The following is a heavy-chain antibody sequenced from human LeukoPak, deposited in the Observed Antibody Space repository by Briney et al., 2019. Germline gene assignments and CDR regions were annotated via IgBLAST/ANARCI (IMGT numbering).Heavy chain of an antibody. CDR3: ATAVAGPPSNYYYYGMDV. CDR1: GGTFSSYA. V-gene: IGHV1-69*13. CDR2: IIPIFGTA. D-gene: IGHD6-19*01. Sequence: ASVKVSCKASGGTFSSYAISWVRQAPGQGLEWMGGIIPIFGTANYAQKFQGRVTITADESTSTAYMELSSLRSEDTAVYYCATAVAGPPSNYYYYGMDVWGQGTTVTVSS. J-gene: IGHJ6*02.